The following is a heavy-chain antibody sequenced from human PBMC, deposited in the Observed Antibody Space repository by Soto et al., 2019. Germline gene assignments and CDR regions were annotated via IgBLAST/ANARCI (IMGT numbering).Heavy chain of an antibody. Sequence: QVQLVQSGAEVKRPGASVNVSCKASGYTFTKHYIHCVRQAPVQGLEWIGLIRPGDGSTTYAQSFQGRVAMTRDTPTSTVYMELSSLRSEDTAVYSCARVEGVGANLHEWGQGTLVTVSS. V-gene: IGHV1-46*01. J-gene: IGHJ4*02. D-gene: IGHD1-26*01. CDR1: GYTFTKHY. CDR2: IRPGDGST. CDR3: ARVEGVGANLHE.